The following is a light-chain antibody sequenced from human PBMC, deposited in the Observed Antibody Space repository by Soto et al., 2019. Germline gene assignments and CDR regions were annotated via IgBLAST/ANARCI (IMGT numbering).Light chain of an antibody. Sequence: EIVMTQSPATLSVSPGDRATLSCRASQSVRNNLNWYQQKPGQAPRLLIYGAFTRATGIPARFSGSGSGTEFTLTLSSMQSEDIAVDYCHQYDNWPPGYTFGQGTKLDI. CDR2: GAF. J-gene: IGKJ2*01. CDR1: QSVRNN. CDR3: HQYDNWPPGYT. V-gene: IGKV3-15*01.